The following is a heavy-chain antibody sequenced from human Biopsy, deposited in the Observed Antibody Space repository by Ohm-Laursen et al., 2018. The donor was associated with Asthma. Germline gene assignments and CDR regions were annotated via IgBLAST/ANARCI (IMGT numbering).Heavy chain of an antibody. V-gene: IGHV3-33*08. J-gene: IGHJ3*02. D-gene: IGHD1-1*01. Sequence: SLRLSCTASEFSFSHYPMHWVRQAPGKGLEWVATVGSDESYTDHADSVKGRFTISRDNSKNTLHLQMNSLREEDTAVYYCVRDGTDDAFDIWGQGTVVSVSS. CDR1: EFSFSHYP. CDR3: VRDGTDDAFDI. CDR2: VGSDESYT.